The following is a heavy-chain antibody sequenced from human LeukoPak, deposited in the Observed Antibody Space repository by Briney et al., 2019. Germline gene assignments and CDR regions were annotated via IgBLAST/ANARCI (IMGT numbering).Heavy chain of an antibody. Sequence: PGQSLRLSCTTSGFIFGDYNMNWVRQAPGKGLEWVSTISGSGGSTYYADSVKGRFTMSRDNSENTLYLQMNSLRAEDTAVYYCAKSTGSSSSLAVDYWGQGTLVTVSS. CDR1: GFIFGDYN. V-gene: IGHV3-23*01. CDR2: ISGSGGST. D-gene: IGHD6-6*01. J-gene: IGHJ4*02. CDR3: AKSTGSSSSLAVDY.